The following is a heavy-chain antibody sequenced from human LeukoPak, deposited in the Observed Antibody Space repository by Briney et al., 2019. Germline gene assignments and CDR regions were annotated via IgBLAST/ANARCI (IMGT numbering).Heavy chain of an antibody. CDR2: ISSNGGTT. CDR1: GFTFTSYA. Sequence: GGSLRLSCAASGFTFTSYAMHWVRQAPGKGLEYVSAISSNGGTTYHANSVQGRFTISRDNSKNTLYLQMDSLRPEDMAVYYCARIAFYSKNGLNYYMDVWGRGTTVTVSS. V-gene: IGHV3-64*01. D-gene: IGHD4-11*01. J-gene: IGHJ6*03. CDR3: ARIAFYSKNGLNYYMDV.